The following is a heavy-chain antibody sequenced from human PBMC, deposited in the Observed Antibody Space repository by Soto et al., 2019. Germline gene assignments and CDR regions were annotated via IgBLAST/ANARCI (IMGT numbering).Heavy chain of an antibody. CDR1: GGSFSGYY. V-gene: IGHV4-34*01. Sequence: SETLSLTCAVYGGSFSGYYWSWIRQPPGKGLEWIGEINHSGSTNYNPSLKSRVSMSVDTSKNQFSLNLISVTAADTAVYYCASFILGDYVVYWGQGPLVTVFS. J-gene: IGHJ4*02. CDR3: ASFILGDYVVY. D-gene: IGHD3-16*01. CDR2: INHSGST.